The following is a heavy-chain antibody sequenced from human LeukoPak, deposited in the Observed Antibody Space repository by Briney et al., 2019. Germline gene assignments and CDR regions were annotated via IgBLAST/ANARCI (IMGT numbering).Heavy chain of an antibody. CDR1: GDSISSYY. CDR3: ARDQGEGVDM. Sequence: KPSETLSLTCTVPGDSISSYYWNCIRQPPGKGLEWLGHIYYSGTTSYNPSLKSRVSISVDTSKNQISLKLRSVSAEDKAVYYCARDQGEGVDMGGQGTMVSVSS. V-gene: IGHV4-59*01. J-gene: IGHJ3*02. D-gene: IGHD2-8*01. CDR2: IYYSGTT.